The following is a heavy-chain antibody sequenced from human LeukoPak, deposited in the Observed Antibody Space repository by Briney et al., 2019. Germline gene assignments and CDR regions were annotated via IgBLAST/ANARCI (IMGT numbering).Heavy chain of an antibody. V-gene: IGHV3-66*01. CDR3: ATRPDGNDVPYFDY. CDR1: GLTVGFKC. D-gene: IGHD5-12*01. J-gene: IGHJ4*02. Sequence: GGSLRLSCAASGLTVGFKCMSWVRQAPGKGLGWVSIIYSGGSSYYADSVKGRFTVSRDTSKNTLYLQMNSLRAEDTAVYYCATRPDGNDVPYFDYWGQGTLVTVSS. CDR2: IYSGGSS.